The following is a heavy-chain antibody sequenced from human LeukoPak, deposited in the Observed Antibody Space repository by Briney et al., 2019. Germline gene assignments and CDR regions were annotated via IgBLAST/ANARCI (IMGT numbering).Heavy chain of an antibody. V-gene: IGHV3-23*01. CDR1: GFTFSFYA. Sequence: GGSLRLSCAASGFTFSFYALSWVRQAPGKELEWVSAISSSGSTTYYADSLKGRFTISRDNSKNTLYLQMNSLRAEDTAVYYCANPISSSTILDYWGQGTLVTVSS. D-gene: IGHD2-2*01. CDR2: ISSSGSTT. J-gene: IGHJ4*02. CDR3: ANPISSSTILDY.